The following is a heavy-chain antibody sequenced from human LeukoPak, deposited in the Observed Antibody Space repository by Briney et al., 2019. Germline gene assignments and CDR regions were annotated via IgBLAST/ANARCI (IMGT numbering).Heavy chain of an antibody. Sequence: GGSLRLSCAASGFTFSSYWMHWVRQAPGEGLVWVSRSDKDGSTTSHADFVKGRFTISRDNAKNMLYLQMNSLRADDTAVYYCARVVTAAWDWFDPWGQGTLVTVSS. CDR3: ARVVTAAWDWFDP. CDR1: GFTFSSYW. J-gene: IGHJ5*02. V-gene: IGHV3-74*01. D-gene: IGHD2-2*01. CDR2: SDKDGSTT.